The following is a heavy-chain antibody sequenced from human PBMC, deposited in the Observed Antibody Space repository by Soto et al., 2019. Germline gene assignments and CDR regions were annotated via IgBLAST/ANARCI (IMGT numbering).Heavy chain of an antibody. Sequence: GESLKISCKGSGYSFTSYWIGWVRQMPGKGLEWMGIIYPGDSDTRYSPSFQGQVTISADKSISTAYLQWSSLKASDTAMYYCASSTYSSSSNFYYGMDFWGQWTTVSVS. CDR2: IYPGDSDT. V-gene: IGHV5-51*01. CDR3: ASSTYSSSSNFYYGMDF. D-gene: IGHD6-6*01. J-gene: IGHJ6*02. CDR1: GYSFTSYW.